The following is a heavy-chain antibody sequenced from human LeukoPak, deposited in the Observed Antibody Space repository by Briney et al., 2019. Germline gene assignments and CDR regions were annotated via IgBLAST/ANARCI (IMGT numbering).Heavy chain of an antibody. CDR3: ARVSSWSPRNWFDP. CDR2: IYQSGST. Sequence: SETLSLTCAVSGGSVSSSYWWSWIRQPPGKGLEWIGEIYQSGSTNYNPSLKSRVTISVDKSKNQFSLNLSSVTAADTAVYYCARVSSWSPRNWFDPWGQGTLVTVSS. D-gene: IGHD6-13*01. J-gene: IGHJ5*02. V-gene: IGHV4-4*02. CDR1: GGSVSSSYW.